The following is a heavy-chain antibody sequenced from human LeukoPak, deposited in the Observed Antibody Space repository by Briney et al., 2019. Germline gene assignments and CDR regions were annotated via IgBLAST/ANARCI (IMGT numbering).Heavy chain of an antibody. J-gene: IGHJ1*01. V-gene: IGHV3-9*01. CDR2: ISWNSESI. CDR1: GFSLDDYA. Sequence: PGRSLRLSCAASGFSLDDYAMHWVRQAPGKGLEWVSSISWNSESIGYADSVKGRFTISRDNAKNSLYLQMNGLRAEDTAFYYCAKDIIRGSSGAPAYFYHWGQGTLVTVSS. D-gene: IGHD3-22*01. CDR3: AKDIIRGSSGAPAYFYH.